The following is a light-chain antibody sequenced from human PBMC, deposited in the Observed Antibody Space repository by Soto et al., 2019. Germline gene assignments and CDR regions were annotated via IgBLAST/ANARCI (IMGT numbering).Light chain of an antibody. CDR2: GAS. J-gene: IGKJ5*01. CDR3: QQYGSSPLIT. CDR1: QTVRNNY. Sequence: IVLTQSPGTLSLSPGERATLSCRATQTVRNNYLAWYQQKPGQAPRLLIYGASSRATGIPDRFSGSGSGTDFTLTISRLEPEDFAVYYCQQYGSSPLITFGQGTRLEIK. V-gene: IGKV3-20*01.